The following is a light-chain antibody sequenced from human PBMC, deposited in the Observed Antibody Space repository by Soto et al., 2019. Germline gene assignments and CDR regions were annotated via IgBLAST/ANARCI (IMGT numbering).Light chain of an antibody. Sequence: DIQMTQSPSSLSASVGDRVTITWRASQSVGIYLNWYQQKPGKVPKLLIYAASSLQSGVPSRFSGSGSWTDSTLTISSLQPEDFATYYCQQRYTTPITFGQGTRLEIK. J-gene: IGKJ5*01. CDR1: QSVGIY. V-gene: IGKV1-39*01. CDR2: AAS. CDR3: QQRYTTPIT.